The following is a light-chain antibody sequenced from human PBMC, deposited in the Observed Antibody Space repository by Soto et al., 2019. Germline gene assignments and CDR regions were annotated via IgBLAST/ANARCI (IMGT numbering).Light chain of an antibody. Sequence: EIVLTQTPGTLSLSPGERATLSCRASQSVSSSYLAWYQQKPGQAPRLLIYGASSRATGIPDRFSGSGSGTDFTLTISRLDHEDFAVYFCQQYGSSPLVTFGQGTRLEIK. V-gene: IGKV3-20*01. CDR3: QQYGSSPLVT. CDR1: QSVSSSY. J-gene: IGKJ5*01. CDR2: GAS.